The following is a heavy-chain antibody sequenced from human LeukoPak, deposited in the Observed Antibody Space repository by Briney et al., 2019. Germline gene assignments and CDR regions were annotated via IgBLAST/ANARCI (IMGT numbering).Heavy chain of an antibody. Sequence: GGSLRLSCAASGFTFSTYTMNWVRQAPGKGLEWVSSISSSSSDIYYADSVKGRFTMSRDNAENSLYLQMNSPRAEDTAVYYCARPLSSSWYKDAFDTWGQGTMVTVSS. D-gene: IGHD6-13*01. CDR3: ARPLSSSWYKDAFDT. J-gene: IGHJ3*02. CDR2: ISSSSSDI. CDR1: GFTFSTYT. V-gene: IGHV3-21*01.